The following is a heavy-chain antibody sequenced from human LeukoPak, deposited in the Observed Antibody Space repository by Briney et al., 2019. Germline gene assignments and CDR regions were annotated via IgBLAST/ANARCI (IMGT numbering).Heavy chain of an antibody. V-gene: IGHV1-18*01. CDR2: ISNYNGNK. CDR3: ARDWGRGADY. Sequence: ASVKVSCKASGYTFTHYSISWVRQAPGQGLEWLGWISNYNGNKTYAQKVQGRVAMTTDTPTNTVYLELRSLRSDDTAVYYCARDWGRGADYWGQGILVTVSS. D-gene: IGHD3-16*01. J-gene: IGHJ4*02. CDR1: GYTFTHYS.